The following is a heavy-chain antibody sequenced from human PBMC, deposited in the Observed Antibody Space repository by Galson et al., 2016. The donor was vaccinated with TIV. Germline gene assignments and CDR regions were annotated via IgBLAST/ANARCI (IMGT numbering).Heavy chain of an antibody. CDR3: THLPNMFYYGMAV. J-gene: IGHJ6*02. V-gene: IGHV2-5*02. CDR1: GFSLSTTKVG. D-gene: IGHD3-10*02. CDR2: IYWDDDK. Sequence: ALVKPTQTLTLTCTFSGFSLSTTKVGVAWVRQPPGEALEWLALIYWDDDKRYSPSLRSRLAISKDTSKNQVVLIMTNMDPVDTATYYCTHLPNMFYYGMAVWGQGTTVTVSS.